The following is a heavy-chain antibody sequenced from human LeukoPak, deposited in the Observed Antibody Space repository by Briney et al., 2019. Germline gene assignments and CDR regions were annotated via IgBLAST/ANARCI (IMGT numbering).Heavy chain of an antibody. CDR2: INPNSGGT. Sequence: ASVKVSCKASGYTFTAYYLHWVRQAPGQGLEWMGWINPNSGGTDYAQKFQGRVTMTRDTSISTAYMELSRLRSDDTAVYYCALIYCDSNDYFPQFDYWGQGTLVTVSS. CDR1: GYTFTAYY. CDR3: ALIYCDSNDYFPQFDY. J-gene: IGHJ4*02. D-gene: IGHD3-22*01. V-gene: IGHV1-2*02.